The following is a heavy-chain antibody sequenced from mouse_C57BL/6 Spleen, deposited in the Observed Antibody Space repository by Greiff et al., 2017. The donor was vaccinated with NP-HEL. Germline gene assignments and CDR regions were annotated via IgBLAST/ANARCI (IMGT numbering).Heavy chain of an antibody. CDR1: GYTFTSYW. CDR3: ASYGNLYWYFDV. V-gene: IGHV1-72*01. D-gene: IGHD2-1*01. J-gene: IGHJ1*03. Sequence: QVQLKQPGAELVKPGASVKLSCKASGYTFTSYWMHWVKQRPGRGLEWIGRIDPNSGGTKYNEKFKSKATLTVDKPSSTAYMQLSSLTSEDSAVDYCASYGNLYWYFDVWGTGTTVTVSS. CDR2: IDPNSGGT.